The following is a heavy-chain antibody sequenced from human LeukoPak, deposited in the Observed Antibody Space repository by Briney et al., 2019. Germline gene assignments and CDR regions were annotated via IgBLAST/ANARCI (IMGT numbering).Heavy chain of an antibody. V-gene: IGHV3-48*03. CDR1: GFTFSSYE. J-gene: IGHJ4*02. CDR2: ISRSVSTI. CDR3: ARWSGSYCDY. D-gene: IGHD1-26*01. Sequence: GGSLRLSCAASGFTFSSYEMNWVRQAPGKGLEWVSYISRSVSTIYYADSVKGRFTISRDNAKNSLYLQMSSLRAEDTAVYYCARWSGSYCDYWGQGTLVTVSS.